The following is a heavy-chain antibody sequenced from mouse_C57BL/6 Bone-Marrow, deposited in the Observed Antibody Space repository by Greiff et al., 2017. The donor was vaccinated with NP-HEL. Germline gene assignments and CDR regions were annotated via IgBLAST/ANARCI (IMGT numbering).Heavy chain of an antibody. CDR1: GYTFTSYW. CDR2: IDPSDSDT. J-gene: IGHJ3*01. CDR3: AISGWLLQFAY. V-gene: IGHV1-69*01. D-gene: IGHD2-3*01. Sequence: QVQLQQPGAELVMPGASVKLSCKASGYTFTSYWMHWVKQRPGQGLEWIGEIDPSDSDTNYNQKFKGKSTLTVDKSSSTAYMQLSSLTSEDSAVYYCAISGWLLQFAYWGRGTLVTVSA.